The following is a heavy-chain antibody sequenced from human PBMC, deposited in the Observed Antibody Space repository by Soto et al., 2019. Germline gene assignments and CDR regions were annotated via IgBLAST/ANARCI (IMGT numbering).Heavy chain of an antibody. J-gene: IGHJ6*02. Sequence: QVQLVQSGAEVKKPGASVKVSCKASGHTFTGYYMHWVRQAPRQGLEWMGWINPNSGGTNYAQKFQGRVTMTRDTSISTAYMELSSLRSDDTAVYYCATVFMSSRGTPAGTDNYGMDVWGQGTSVSVSS. CDR2: INPNSGGT. V-gene: IGHV1-2*02. CDR3: ATVFMSSRGTPAGTDNYGMDV. CDR1: GHTFTGYY. D-gene: IGHD6-13*01.